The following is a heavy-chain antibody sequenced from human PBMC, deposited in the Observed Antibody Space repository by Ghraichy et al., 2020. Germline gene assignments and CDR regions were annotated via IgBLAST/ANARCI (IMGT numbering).Heavy chain of an antibody. V-gene: IGHV3-66*02. CDR2: IYGGGST. Sequence: GGSLRLSCAASGFTVSSDYMSWVRQAPGKGLEWVSVIYGGGSTYYTESVKGRYTFSRDNSKNTLYIQMNSLRAEDTAVYYCALTALYDLDIWGQGTMVTVSS. CDR3: ALTALYDLDI. CDR1: GFTVSSDY. D-gene: IGHD3-16*02. J-gene: IGHJ3*02.